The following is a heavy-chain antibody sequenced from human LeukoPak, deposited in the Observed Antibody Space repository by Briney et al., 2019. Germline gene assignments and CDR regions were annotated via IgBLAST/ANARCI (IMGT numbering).Heavy chain of an antibody. V-gene: IGHV1-2*02. CDR2: ISPNSGGT. D-gene: IGHD2-2*01. Sequence: ASVKVSCKASGYTFTDYYIHWVRQAPGQGLEWMGWISPNSGGTNYAQKFQGRVTMTRDTSISTAYMDLSRLRSDDTAVYYCARLGYCSSTSFFDYWGQGTLVTVSS. CDR1: GYTFTDYY. J-gene: IGHJ4*02. CDR3: ARLGYCSSTSFFDY.